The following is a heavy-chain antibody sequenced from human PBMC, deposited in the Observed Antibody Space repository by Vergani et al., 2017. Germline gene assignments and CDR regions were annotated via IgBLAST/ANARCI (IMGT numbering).Heavy chain of an antibody. D-gene: IGHD6-13*01. CDR2: IIPILGIA. Sequence: QVQLVQSGAEVKKPGSSVKVSCKASGGTFSSYAISWVRQAPGQGLEWMGRIIPILGIANYAQNFQGRVTITADKSTSTAYMELSRLRSDDTAVYYCARDPSIAAAGTEDYWGQGTLVTGSS. J-gene: IGHJ4*02. CDR3: ARDPSIAAAGTEDY. CDR1: GGTFSSYA. V-gene: IGHV1-69*04.